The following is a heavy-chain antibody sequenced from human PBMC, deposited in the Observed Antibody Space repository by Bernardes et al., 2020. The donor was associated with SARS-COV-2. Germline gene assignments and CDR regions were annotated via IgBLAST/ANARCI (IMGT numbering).Heavy chain of an antibody. V-gene: IGHV1-18*04. J-gene: IGHJ4*02. D-gene: IGHD2-15*01. CDR3: ARVEGFCSGGTCFSLFYFDH. Sequence: ASVKVSCKASGYTFTNYGIGWVRQAPGHGLEWLGWISGYNGNTNYARHLQDRVSMTIDISTNTAFMELRRLRSDDTAVYYRARVEGFCSGGTCFSLFYFDHWGQGTLVSVSS. CDR2: ISGYNGNT. CDR1: GYTFTNYG.